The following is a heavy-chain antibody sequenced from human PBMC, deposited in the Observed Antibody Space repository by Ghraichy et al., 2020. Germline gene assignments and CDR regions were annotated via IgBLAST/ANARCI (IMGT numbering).Heavy chain of an antibody. CDR2: ISDSGGST. CDR1: GFTFSSYA. D-gene: IGHD4-11*01. J-gene: IGHJ6*02. Sequence: GGSLRLSCAASGFTFSSYAMSWVRQAPGKGLEWVSAISDSGGSTYYADSVKGRFTISRDNSKNTLYLQMNSLRAEDTAVYYCAKDTVEVATYYYYYGMDVWGQGTTVTVSS. V-gene: IGHV3-23*01. CDR3: AKDTVEVATYYYYYGMDV.